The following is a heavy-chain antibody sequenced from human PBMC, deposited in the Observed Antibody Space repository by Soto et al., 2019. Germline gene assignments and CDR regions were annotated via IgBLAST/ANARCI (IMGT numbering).Heavy chain of an antibody. J-gene: IGHJ6*02. CDR3: AVMHGSSSTNYRHYAIEV. V-gene: IGHV1-69*13. CDR2: IIPIFGTA. Sequence: ASVKVSCKASGGTFSSYAISWVRQAPGQGLEWMGGIIPIFGTANYAQKFQGRVTVTADESTTTAYMELSSLRSEDSALYYCAVMHGSSSTNYRHYAIEVWGQGTTVTGSS. CDR1: GGTFSSYA. D-gene: IGHD3-10*01.